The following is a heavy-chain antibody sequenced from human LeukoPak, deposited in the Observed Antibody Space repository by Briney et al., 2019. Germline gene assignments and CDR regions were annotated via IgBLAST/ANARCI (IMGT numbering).Heavy chain of an antibody. Sequence: SETLSHTCTVSGGSISSGDYYWSWIRQPPGKGLEWIGYIYYSGSTYYNPSLKSRVTISVDTSKNQFSLKLSSVTAADTAVYYCARDVSGWADYWGQGTLVTVSS. V-gene: IGHV4-30-4*01. CDR2: IYYSGST. CDR3: ARDVSGWADY. D-gene: IGHD6-19*01. CDR1: GGSISSGDYY. J-gene: IGHJ4*02.